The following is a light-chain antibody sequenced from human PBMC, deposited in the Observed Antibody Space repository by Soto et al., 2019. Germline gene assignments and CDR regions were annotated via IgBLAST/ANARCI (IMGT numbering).Light chain of an antibody. Sequence: QSVLTQPPSLSGAPGQTITISCTGSSSNIGAGSDVHWFQHLPGTAPKVLIYGNNNRPSGVPDRFSGSKSGTSGSLAITGLQADDEADYYCQSYDSSRRAWVFGGGTKLTVL. CDR2: GNN. J-gene: IGLJ3*02. CDR1: SSNIGAGSD. CDR3: QSYDSSRRAWV. V-gene: IGLV1-40*01.